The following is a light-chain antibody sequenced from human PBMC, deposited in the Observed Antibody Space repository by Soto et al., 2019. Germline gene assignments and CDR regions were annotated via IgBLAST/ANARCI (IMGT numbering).Light chain of an antibody. CDR1: TGAVTNTYY. Sequence: QAVVTQEPSLTVAPGGTVTLTCASSTGAVTNTYYPNWFQQKPGQPPRALIYNTINKHSWTPSRFSGYILGGKAALTMSHVHHEDEADYYCLFYFGGAHWVFGGGTQLTVL. CDR2: NTI. CDR3: LFYFGGAHWV. V-gene: IGLV7-43*01. J-gene: IGLJ3*02.